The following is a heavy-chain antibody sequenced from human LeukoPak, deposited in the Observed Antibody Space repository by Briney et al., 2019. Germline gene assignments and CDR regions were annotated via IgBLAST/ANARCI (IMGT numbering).Heavy chain of an antibody. Sequence: GGSLRLSCSASGFTFSGYAMHWVRQAPGKGLEYVSGIPSNGGTTYYADSVKGRFTISRDNSKNTLYLQMSSLRAEDTAVYFCVRDRVVVTATFDCWGQGALVTVSS. V-gene: IGHV3-64D*06. CDR1: GFTFSGYA. CDR2: IPSNGGTT. CDR3: VRDRVVVTATFDC. D-gene: IGHD2-21*02. J-gene: IGHJ4*02.